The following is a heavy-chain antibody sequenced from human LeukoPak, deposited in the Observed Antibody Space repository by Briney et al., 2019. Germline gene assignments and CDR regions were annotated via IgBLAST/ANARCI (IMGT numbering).Heavy chain of an antibody. Sequence: GGSLRLSCAASGFTFSSYSMNWVRQAPGKGLEWVSYISSLSSTIYYADSVKGRFTISRDNAKNSLYLQMNSLRAEDTAVYYCAREVRLYYYYMDVWGKGTTVTVSS. D-gene: IGHD2-2*01. CDR2: ISSLSSTI. CDR3: AREVRLYYYYMDV. J-gene: IGHJ6*03. V-gene: IGHV3-48*01. CDR1: GFTFSSYS.